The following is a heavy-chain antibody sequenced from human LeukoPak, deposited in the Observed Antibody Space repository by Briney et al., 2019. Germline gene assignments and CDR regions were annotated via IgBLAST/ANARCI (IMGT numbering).Heavy chain of an antibody. Sequence: GGSLRLSCAASGFTFSSYSMNWVRQAPGKGLEGVSSISSSSSYIYYADSVKGRFTISRDNAKNSLYLQMNSLRAEDTAVYYCARRITIFGVVITLDAFDIWGQGTVVTVSS. J-gene: IGHJ3*02. V-gene: IGHV3-21*01. CDR2: ISSSSSYI. CDR1: GFTFSSYS. CDR3: ARRITIFGVVITLDAFDI. D-gene: IGHD3-3*01.